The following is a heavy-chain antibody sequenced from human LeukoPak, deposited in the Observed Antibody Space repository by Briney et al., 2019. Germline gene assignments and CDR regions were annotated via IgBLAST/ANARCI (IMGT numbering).Heavy chain of an antibody. D-gene: IGHD3-9*01. Sequence: VKVSCKASGYTFTSYDINWVRQATGQGLEWMGWMNPNSGNTGYAQKSQGRVTMTRNTSISTAYMELSSLRSEDTAVYYCARGDNYYDILTGYYSGFDPWGQGTLVTVSS. CDR2: MNPNSGNT. CDR1: GYTFTSYD. J-gene: IGHJ5*02. V-gene: IGHV1-8*01. CDR3: ARGDNYYDILTGYYSGFDP.